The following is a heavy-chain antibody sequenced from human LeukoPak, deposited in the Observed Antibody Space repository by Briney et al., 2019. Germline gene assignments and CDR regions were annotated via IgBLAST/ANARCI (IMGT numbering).Heavy chain of an antibody. D-gene: IGHD2-2*01. J-gene: IGHJ4*02. CDR3: ARANFIYCSSTTCPFDY. V-gene: IGHV1-2*02. CDR1: GYTFTDYD. Sequence: ASVKVSCKASGYTFTDYDMHWVRQAPGQGLEWMGGINPNDGDTNYAQTFQGRVTMTGDTSITTAHMEVSRLRSDDTAVYHCARANFIYCSSTTCPFDYWGPGTLVTVSS. CDR2: INPNDGDT.